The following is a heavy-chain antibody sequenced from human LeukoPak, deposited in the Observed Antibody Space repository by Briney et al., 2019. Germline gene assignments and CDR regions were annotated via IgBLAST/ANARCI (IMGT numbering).Heavy chain of an antibody. V-gene: IGHV3-53*01. CDR3: ATLTLYYGSGSYFDY. Sequence: GGSLRLSCVASGFAVDNNYMSWVRRAPGKGLECVSVIYYNGSASYADSVKGRFTISRDNAKNTLFLQMNSLRAEDTALYYCATLTLYYGSGSYFDYWGQGTLVAVSS. D-gene: IGHD3-10*01. J-gene: IGHJ4*02. CDR2: IYYNGSA. CDR1: GFAVDNNY.